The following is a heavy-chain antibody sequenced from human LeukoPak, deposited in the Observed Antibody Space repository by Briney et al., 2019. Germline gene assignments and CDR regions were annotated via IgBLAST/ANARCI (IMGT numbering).Heavy chain of an antibody. CDR3: ARGAAWAAAGTN. CDR2: IIPIFGTS. V-gene: IGHV1-69*05. CDR1: GGTFSNYA. Sequence: SVKVSCKASGGTFSNYAISWVRQAPGQGLEWMGRIIPIFGTSNYAQKFQGRVTITTDEYTSTAYMELSSLRSEDTAVYYCARGAAWAAAGTNWGQGTLVTVSS. D-gene: IGHD6-13*01. J-gene: IGHJ4*02.